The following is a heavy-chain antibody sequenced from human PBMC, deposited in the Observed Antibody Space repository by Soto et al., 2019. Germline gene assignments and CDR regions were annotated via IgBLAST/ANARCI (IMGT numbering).Heavy chain of an antibody. D-gene: IGHD3-22*01. CDR3: AKADPITMIVEVTPYLGAFDI. V-gene: IGHV3-23*01. Sequence: GGSLRLSCAASGFTFSSYAMSWVRQAPGKGLEWVSAISGSGGSTYYADSVKGRFTISRDNSKNTLYLQMNSLRAEDTAVYYCAKADPITMIVEVTPYLGAFDIWGQGTMVTVSS. J-gene: IGHJ3*02. CDR2: ISGSGGST. CDR1: GFTFSSYA.